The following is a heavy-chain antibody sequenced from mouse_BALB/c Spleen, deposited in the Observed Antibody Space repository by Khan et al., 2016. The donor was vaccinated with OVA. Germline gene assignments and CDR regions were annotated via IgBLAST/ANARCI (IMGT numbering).Heavy chain of an antibody. CDR1: GFTFSSYA. V-gene: IGHV5-6-5*01. Sequence: EVELVESGGGSVKPGGSLKLSCAVSGFTFSSYAMSWVRQTPEKRLEWVASISSGGSNYYPDSVKGRFTISRDNARNILYLQMSSLRSEDMAMYYCAREAYRYDEYYFDYWGQGNNRTVS. CDR3: AREAYRYDEYYFDY. D-gene: IGHD2-14*01. J-gene: IGHJ2*01. CDR2: ISSGGSN.